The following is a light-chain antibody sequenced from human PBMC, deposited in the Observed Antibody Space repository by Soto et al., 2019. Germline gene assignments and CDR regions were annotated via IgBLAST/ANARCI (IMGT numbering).Light chain of an antibody. CDR2: DVS. CDR1: TSDVGAYNH. CDR3: CSSTTSFTYV. Sequence: QSALIQPASVSGSPGQSITISCTGTTSDVGAYNHVSWYQQLPGKAPKLMIHDVSNRPLGVSDRFSGSKSANTASLTISGLQAEDEADYYCCSSTTSFTYVFGTGTKLTVL. J-gene: IGLJ1*01. V-gene: IGLV2-14*03.